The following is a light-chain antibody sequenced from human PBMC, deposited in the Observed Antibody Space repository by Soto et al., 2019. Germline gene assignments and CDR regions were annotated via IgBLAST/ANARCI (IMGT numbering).Light chain of an antibody. CDR2: EVI. CDR3: NSYTTTSARV. Sequence: QSALTQPASVSGSPGQSITISCTGTSNDVGAFNYVSWYQQHPDKAPKVIIYEVINRPSGVSNRFSGSKSGNTASLTISGLQAEDEADYYCNSYTTTSARVFGGGTKVTVL. CDR1: SNDVGAFNY. J-gene: IGLJ3*02. V-gene: IGLV2-14*01.